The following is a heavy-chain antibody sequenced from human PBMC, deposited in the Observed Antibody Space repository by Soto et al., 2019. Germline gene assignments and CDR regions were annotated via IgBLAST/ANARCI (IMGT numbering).Heavy chain of an antibody. CDR3: AKDMTPDFWSGPVVDY. D-gene: IGHD3-3*01. J-gene: IGHJ4*02. CDR2: ISWNSGSI. V-gene: IGHV3-9*01. CDR1: GFTFDDYA. Sequence: GGSLRLSCAASGFTFDDYAMHWVRQAPGKGLEWVSGISWNSGSIGYADSVKGRFTISRDNAKNSLYLQMNSLRAEDTALYYCAKDMTPDFWSGPVVDYWGQGTLVTVSS.